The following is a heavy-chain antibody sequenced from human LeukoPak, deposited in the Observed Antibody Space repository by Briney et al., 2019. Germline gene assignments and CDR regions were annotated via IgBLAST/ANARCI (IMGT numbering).Heavy chain of an antibody. CDR3: AAAMVRGVFDP. CDR1: GFTFSDYY. CDR2: ISSSGSTI. D-gene: IGHD3-10*01. V-gene: IGHV3-11*01. Sequence: GGSLRLSRAASGFTFSDYYMSWIRQAPGKGLEWVSYISSSGSTIYYADSVKGRFTISRDNAKNSLYLQMNSLRAEDTAVYYCAAAMVRGVFDPWGQGTLVTVSS. J-gene: IGHJ5*02.